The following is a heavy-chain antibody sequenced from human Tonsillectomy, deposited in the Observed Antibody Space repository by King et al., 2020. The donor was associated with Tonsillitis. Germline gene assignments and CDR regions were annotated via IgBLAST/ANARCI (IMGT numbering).Heavy chain of an antibody. D-gene: IGHD3-10*01. CDR1: GYSFTNYG. CDR3: AGDLYYYYGSGSSDYYYMDV. V-gene: IGHV1-18*01. J-gene: IGHJ6*03. Sequence: VQLVESGAEVKKPGASVKVSCKASGYSFTNYGISWVRQAPGQGLEWMGWISTYNGKTNYAQKLQGRVTMTTDTSTSTAYMELRSLRSDDTAVYYCAGDLYYYYGSGSSDYYYMDVWGKGTTVTVSS. CDR2: ISTYNGKT.